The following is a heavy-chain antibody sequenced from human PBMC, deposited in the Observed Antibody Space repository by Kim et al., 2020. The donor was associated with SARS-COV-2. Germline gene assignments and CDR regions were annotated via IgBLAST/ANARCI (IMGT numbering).Heavy chain of an antibody. CDR2: ITGGVGGL. CDR3: VKNLGIVSY. Sequence: GGSLRLSCVASGFTFDTNDMNWVRQAPGKGLDWVSGITGGVGGLFYADSVRGRFTISRDNSRNTLYLQLNSLRVEDTAMYYCVKNLGIVSYWCQRTLV. V-gene: IGHV3-23*01. CDR1: GFTFDTND. D-gene: IGHD2-21*01. J-gene: IGHJ4*02.